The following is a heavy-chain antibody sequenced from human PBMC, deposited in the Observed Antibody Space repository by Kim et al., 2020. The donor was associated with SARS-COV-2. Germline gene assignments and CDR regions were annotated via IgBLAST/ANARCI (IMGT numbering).Heavy chain of an antibody. D-gene: IGHD3-22*01. CDR3: AKDYDSSGYLIDY. CDR2: ISWNSGSI. Sequence: GGSLRLSCAASGFTFDDYAMHWVRQAPGKGLGWVSGISWNSGSIGYADSVKGRFTISRDNAKNSLYLQMNSLRAEDTALYYCAKDYDSSGYLIDYWGQGTLVTVSS. V-gene: IGHV3-9*01. J-gene: IGHJ4*02. CDR1: GFTFDDYA.